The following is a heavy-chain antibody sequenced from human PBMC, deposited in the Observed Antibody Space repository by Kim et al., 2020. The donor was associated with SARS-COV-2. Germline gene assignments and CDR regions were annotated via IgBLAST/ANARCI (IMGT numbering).Heavy chain of an antibody. CDR1: GGSISSYY. CDR3: ARDYLMMITFGGVIDRYYYYGMDV. CDR2: IYYSGST. Sequence: SETLSLTCTVSGGSISSYYWSWIRQPPGKGLEWIGYIYYSGSTNYNPSLKSRVTISVDTSKNQFSLKLSSVTAADTAVYYCARDYLMMITFGGVIDRYYYYGMDVWGQGTTVTVSS. D-gene: IGHD3-16*02. V-gene: IGHV4-59*01. J-gene: IGHJ6*02.